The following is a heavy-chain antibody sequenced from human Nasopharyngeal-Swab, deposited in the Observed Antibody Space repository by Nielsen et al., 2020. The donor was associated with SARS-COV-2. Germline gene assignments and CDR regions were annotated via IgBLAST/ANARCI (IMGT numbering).Heavy chain of an antibody. D-gene: IGHD4-17*01. J-gene: IGHJ2*01. Sequence: ASVKVSCKVSGYTLTELSMHWVRQAPGKGLEWMGGFDPEDGETIYAQKFQGRVTITRDTSASTAYMELSSLRSEDTAVYYCARVNVGEDGDYRFWYFDLWGRGTLVTVSS. CDR1: GYTLTELS. CDR2: FDPEDGET. CDR3: ARVNVGEDGDYRFWYFDL. V-gene: IGHV1-24*01.